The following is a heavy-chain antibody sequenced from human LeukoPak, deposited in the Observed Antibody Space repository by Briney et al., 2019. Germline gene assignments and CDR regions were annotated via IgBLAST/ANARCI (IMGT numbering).Heavy chain of an antibody. J-gene: IGHJ4*02. CDR2: INTGNGDT. Sequence: ASVMVSCTASGYTFTHYAMHWVRQAPGQSLEWMGWINTGNGDTKYSQKFQGRVTLTRDTSANIVYMELTSLRPEDTAVYYCATRSASTYGGVFAFWGQGSLVSVS. CDR1: GYTFTHYA. D-gene: IGHD3-3*01. V-gene: IGHV1-3*04. CDR3: ATRSASTYGGVFAF.